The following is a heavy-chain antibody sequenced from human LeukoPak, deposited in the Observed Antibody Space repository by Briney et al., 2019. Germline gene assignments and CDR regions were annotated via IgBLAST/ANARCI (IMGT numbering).Heavy chain of an antibody. CDR1: GGSFSGYY. Sequence: MASETLSLTCAVYGGSFSGYYWSWIRQPPGKGLEWNGEINHSGSTNYNPSLKSRVTISVDTSKNQFSLKLSSVTAADTAVYYCARTRARITMIVVAPPHAFDIWGQGTMVTVSS. V-gene: IGHV4-34*01. D-gene: IGHD3-22*01. J-gene: IGHJ3*02. CDR2: INHSGST. CDR3: ARTRARITMIVVAPPHAFDI.